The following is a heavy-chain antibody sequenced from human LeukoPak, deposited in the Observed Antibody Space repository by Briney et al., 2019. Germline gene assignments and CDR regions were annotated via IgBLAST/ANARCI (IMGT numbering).Heavy chain of an antibody. J-gene: IGHJ4*02. Sequence: GRSLRLSCAASGFTFSSYAMHWVRQAPGKGLEWVAVISYDGSNKYYADSVKGRFTISRDNSKNTLYLQMNSLRAEDTAVYYCARELHTGYSSGWRDSRIDYWGQGTLVTVSS. V-gene: IGHV3-30-3*01. CDR2: ISYDGSNK. D-gene: IGHD6-19*01. CDR1: GFTFSSYA. CDR3: ARELHTGYSSGWRDSRIDY.